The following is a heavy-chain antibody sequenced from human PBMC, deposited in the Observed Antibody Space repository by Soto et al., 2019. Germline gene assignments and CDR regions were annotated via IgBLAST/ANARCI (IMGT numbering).Heavy chain of an antibody. J-gene: IGHJ4*02. CDR3: ARDSSRLYFDY. V-gene: IGHV3-23*01. D-gene: IGHD6-13*01. CDR1: GFLFSTYA. Sequence: GGSLRLSCAASGFLFSTYAMTWVRQAPGKGLEWVSSLNEDGTSTMYADSVKGRFTISRDNAKNSLYLQMNSLRAEDTAVYYCARDSSRLYFDYWGQGTLVTVSS. CDR2: LNEDGTST.